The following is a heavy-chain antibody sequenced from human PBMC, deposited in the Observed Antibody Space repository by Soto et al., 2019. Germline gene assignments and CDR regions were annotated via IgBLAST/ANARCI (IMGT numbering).Heavy chain of an antibody. D-gene: IGHD3-16*02. Sequence: SETLSLTCTLSGCSISSGDYYWSWIRHPPGEGLEWIGNIYYSGRTNYNPSLKSRLNISLDTSNNHFFLKLTSVTAADTAVYYCARMGLHLGELSRNWFDPWGQGTLVTSPQ. CDR2: IYYSGRT. J-gene: IGHJ5*02. CDR1: GCSISSGDYY. V-gene: IGHV4-31*03. CDR3: ARMGLHLGELSRNWFDP.